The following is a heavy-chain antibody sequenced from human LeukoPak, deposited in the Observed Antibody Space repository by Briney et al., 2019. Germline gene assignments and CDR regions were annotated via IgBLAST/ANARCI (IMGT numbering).Heavy chain of an antibody. CDR2: IYYSGST. V-gene: IGHV4-59*01. CDR1: GASINADY. CDR3: ARGRRYCSGGSCYQRRFDY. J-gene: IGHJ4*02. D-gene: IGHD2-15*01. Sequence: SETLSLTCTVSGASINADYWSWIRQPPGKGLEWIGYIYYSGSTKYNPSLKSRVTISVDTSKNQFSLKLSSVTAADTAVYYCARGRRYCSGGSCYQRRFDYWGQGTLVTVSS.